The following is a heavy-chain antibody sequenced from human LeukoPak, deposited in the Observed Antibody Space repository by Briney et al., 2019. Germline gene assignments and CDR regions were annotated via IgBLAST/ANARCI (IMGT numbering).Heavy chain of an antibody. CDR1: GFTFSSYE. J-gene: IGHJ4*02. Sequence: GGSLRLSCAASGFTFSSYEMNWVRQAPGKGLEWVSYISRSGSTIYYADSVKGRFTISRDNAKNSLYLQMNSLRAEDTAVYYCARDNYDSSGYYFDWGQGTLVTVSS. CDR3: ARDNYDSSGYYFD. CDR2: ISRSGSTI. V-gene: IGHV3-48*03. D-gene: IGHD3-22*01.